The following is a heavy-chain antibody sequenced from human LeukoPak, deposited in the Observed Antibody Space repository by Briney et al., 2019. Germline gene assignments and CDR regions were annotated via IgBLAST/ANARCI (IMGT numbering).Heavy chain of an antibody. CDR1: GGSISSGDYY. J-gene: IGHJ3*02. V-gene: IGHV4-30-4*01. CDR3: ARLRPARAAFDI. Sequence: PSETLSLTCTVSGGSISSGDYYWSWIRQPPGKGLEWIGYIYYSGSTYYNPSLKSRVTISVDTSKNQFSLKLSSVTAADTAVYYCARLRPARAAFDIWGQGTMVTVSS. CDR2: IYYSGST.